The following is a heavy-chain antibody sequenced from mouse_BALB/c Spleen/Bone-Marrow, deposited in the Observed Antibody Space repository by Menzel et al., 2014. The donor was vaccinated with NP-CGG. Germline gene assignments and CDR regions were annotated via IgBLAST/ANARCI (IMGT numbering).Heavy chain of an antibody. Sequence: VQLKQSGPELVKSGASVKISCKASGYVFSSSWMNWVKQRPGQGLEWIGRIYPGDGDTNYNGKFKGKATLTADKSSSTAYMQLSNLTSVDSAVYFCARTYGSSFFAYWGQGTLVTVSA. CDR3: ARTYGSSFFAY. J-gene: IGHJ3*01. V-gene: IGHV1-82*01. D-gene: IGHD1-1*01. CDR1: GYVFSSSW. CDR2: IYPGDGDT.